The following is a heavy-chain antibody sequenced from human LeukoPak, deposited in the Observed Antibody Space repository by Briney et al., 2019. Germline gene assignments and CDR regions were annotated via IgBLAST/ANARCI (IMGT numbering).Heavy chain of an antibody. CDR1: GGSISSYY. Sequence: SETLSLTCTVSGGSISSYYWSWIRQPPGEGPEWIGYIYYSGSTNYNPSLKSRVTISVDTSKNQFSLKLSSVTAADTAVYYCARALYYYDSSGYYYSGYYGMDVWGQGTTVTVSS. V-gene: IGHV4-59*01. D-gene: IGHD3-22*01. J-gene: IGHJ6*02. CDR3: ARALYYYDSSGYYYSGYYGMDV. CDR2: IYYSGST.